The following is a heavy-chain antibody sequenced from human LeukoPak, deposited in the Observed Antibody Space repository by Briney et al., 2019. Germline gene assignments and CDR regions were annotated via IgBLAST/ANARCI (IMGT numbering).Heavy chain of an antibody. CDR1: GYTFSGYY. CDR3: ARGDVVVVPAAMFSNWFDP. D-gene: IGHD2-2*01. CDR2: INPNSGGT. J-gene: IGHJ5*02. V-gene: IGHV1-2*02. Sequence: ASVKVSCKASGYTFSGYYLHWVRQAPGQGLEWMGWINPNSGGTNSAQKLQGRVTMTRDKSISTAYMELSRLRSEDTAVYYCARGDVVVVPAAMFSNWFDPWGQGTLVTVSS.